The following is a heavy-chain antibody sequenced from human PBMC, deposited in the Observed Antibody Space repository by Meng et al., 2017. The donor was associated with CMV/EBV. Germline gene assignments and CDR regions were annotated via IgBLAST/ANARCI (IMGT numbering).Heavy chain of an antibody. Sequence: ASVKVSCKTSGYTFTGYYIHWVRQATGQGLEWMGWMNPNSGNTGYAQKFQGRVTITRNTSISTAYMELSSLRSEDTAVYYCARVRSEVGALWGLWTSFDPWGQGTLVTVSS. D-gene: IGHD1-26*01. CDR2: MNPNSGNT. J-gene: IGHJ5*02. CDR3: ARVRSEVGALWGLWTSFDP. V-gene: IGHV1-8*03. CDR1: GYTFTGYY.